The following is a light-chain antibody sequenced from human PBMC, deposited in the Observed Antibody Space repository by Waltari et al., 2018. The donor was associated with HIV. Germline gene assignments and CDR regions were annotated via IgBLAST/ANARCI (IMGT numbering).Light chain of an antibody. J-gene: IGLJ2*01. Sequence: NFILTQSHSVSESPGKTVTISCTRSSGGIGSTYIQRYQPRPGRSPDTVIDEDSQRPSGVPNRFSGSVDSSSNSASLTISGLKTEDEADYFCQSYDGTTVVFGGGTRLTVL. CDR2: EDS. CDR3: QSYDGTTVV. V-gene: IGLV6-57*01. CDR1: SGGIGSTY.